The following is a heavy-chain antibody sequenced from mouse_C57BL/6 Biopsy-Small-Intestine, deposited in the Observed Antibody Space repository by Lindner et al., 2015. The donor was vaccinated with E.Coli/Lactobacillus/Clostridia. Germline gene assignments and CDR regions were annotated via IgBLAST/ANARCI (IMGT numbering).Heavy chain of an antibody. CDR3: ARGDYDWFAY. J-gene: IGHJ3*01. D-gene: IGHD2-4*01. CDR1: GYSFTSYY. Sequence: VQLQESGPELVKPGASMKIPCKASGYSFTSYYIHWVKQRPGQGLEWIGWIYPGSGNTKYNEKFKGKATLTADTSSSTAYMQLSSLTSEDSAVYYCARGDYDWFAYWGQGTLVTVSA. CDR2: IYPGSGNT. V-gene: IGHV1-66*01.